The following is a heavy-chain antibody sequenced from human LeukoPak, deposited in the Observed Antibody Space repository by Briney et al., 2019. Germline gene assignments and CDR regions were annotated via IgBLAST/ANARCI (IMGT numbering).Heavy chain of an antibody. CDR2: INPTGGST. CDR1: GHTFTTYY. Sequence: ASVKLPCEASGHTFTTYYVHWVRHAPGQGLEWMGIINPTGGSTTYAQKFRGRLTMTRDMSTSTVYMELSSLRSEDTAVYYCARELDQDVVVINEFRSTADAFDIWGQGTMVTVSS. J-gene: IGHJ3*02. CDR3: ARELDQDVVVINEFRSTADAFDI. D-gene: IGHD3-22*01. V-gene: IGHV1-46*01.